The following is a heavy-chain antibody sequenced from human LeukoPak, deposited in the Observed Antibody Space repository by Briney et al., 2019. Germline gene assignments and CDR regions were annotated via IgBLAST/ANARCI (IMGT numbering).Heavy chain of an antibody. CDR2: IIPIFGTA. V-gene: IGHV1-69*05. D-gene: IGHD3-22*01. J-gene: IGHJ6*03. Sequence: SSVPVSCQTWGGTFSRYAIIWVRQAPGKGLEWMGGIIPIFGTANYAQKFQGRVTITTDESTSTAYMELSSLRSEDTAVYYCARGYYYDSSGYYFLNYYYMDVWGKGTTVTVSS. CDR3: ARGYYYDSSGYYFLNYYYMDV. CDR1: GGTFSRYA.